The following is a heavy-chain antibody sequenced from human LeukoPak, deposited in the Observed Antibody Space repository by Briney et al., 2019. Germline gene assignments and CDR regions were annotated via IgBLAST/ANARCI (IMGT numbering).Heavy chain of an antibody. CDR3: ARQVAARNTELPQKYYYMDV. CDR1: GGTFSSYA. CDR2: IIPIFGTA. V-gene: IGHV1-69*05. J-gene: IGHJ6*03. D-gene: IGHD6-6*01. Sequence: SVKVSCKASGGTFSSYAISWVRQAPGQGLEWMGGIIPIFGTANYAQKFQGRVTITTDESTSTAYMELSSLRSEDTAVYYCARQVAARNTELPQKYYYMDVWGKGTTVTVSS.